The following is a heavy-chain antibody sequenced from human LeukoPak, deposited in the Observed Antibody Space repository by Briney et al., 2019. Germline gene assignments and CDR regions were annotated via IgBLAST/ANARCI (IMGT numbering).Heavy chain of an antibody. V-gene: IGHV3-21*01. D-gene: IGHD5-18*01. CDR3: ARVIVDTAMLTRSLDY. J-gene: IGHJ4*02. CDR1: GFTFSSYA. CDR2: ISSSSSYI. Sequence: GGSLRLSCAASGFTFSSYAMSWVRQAPGKGLEWVSSISSSSSYIYYADSVKGRFTISRDNAKNSLYLQMNSLRAEDTAVYYCARVIVDTAMLTRSLDYWGQGTLVTVSS.